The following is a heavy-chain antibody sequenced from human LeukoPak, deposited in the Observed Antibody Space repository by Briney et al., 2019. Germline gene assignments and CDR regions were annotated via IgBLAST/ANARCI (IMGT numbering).Heavy chain of an antibody. CDR1: GYTFTGYY. J-gene: IGHJ4*02. D-gene: IGHD3-3*01. V-gene: IGHV1-8*02. CDR3: AXXGRIFGVVDY. Sequence: GASVKVSCKASGYTFTGYYMHWVRQAPGQGLEWMGWMNPNSGNTGYAQKFQGRVTMTRNTSISTAYMELSSLRSEDTAVYYCAXXGRIFGVVDYWGQGTLVTVSS. CDR2: MNPNSGNT.